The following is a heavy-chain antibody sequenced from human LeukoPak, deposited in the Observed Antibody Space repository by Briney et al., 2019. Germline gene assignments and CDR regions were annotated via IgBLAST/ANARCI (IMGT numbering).Heavy chain of an antibody. Sequence: GGSLRLSCEASEFSFAVFGMHWVRQAPGRGLEWVAVIQYDGSRIYYSDAVKGRFTISRDNSKNTLYLEMHSLRVDDTALYYCARQRLGCSGGSCYSFDFWGQGTLVTVSA. J-gene: IGHJ4*02. CDR3: ARQRLGCSGGSCYSFDF. CDR2: IQYDGSRI. D-gene: IGHD2-15*01. CDR1: EFSFAVFG. V-gene: IGHV3-33*01.